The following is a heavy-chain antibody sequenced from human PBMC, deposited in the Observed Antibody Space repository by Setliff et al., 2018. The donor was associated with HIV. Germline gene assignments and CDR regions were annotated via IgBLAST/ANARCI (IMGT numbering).Heavy chain of an antibody. CDR3: ARGRRVSSNYYYYYYMDV. Sequence: GESLTISCATSGLTFSNCGMHWVRQAPGKGLEWVASIRSDGSNKYYADSVTGRFTISRDDSKNTLYLQMNSLGAEDTAVYYCARGRRVSSNYYYYYYMDVWGKGTTVTVSS. CDR1: GLTFSNCG. D-gene: IGHD2-2*01. CDR2: IRSDGSNK. J-gene: IGHJ6*03. V-gene: IGHV3-30*02.